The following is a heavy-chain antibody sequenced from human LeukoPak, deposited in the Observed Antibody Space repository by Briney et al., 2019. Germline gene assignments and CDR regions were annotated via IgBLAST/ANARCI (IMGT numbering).Heavy chain of an antibody. CDR1: GFTFSSHG. CDR3: AKDKGGSYYPAYFDY. V-gene: IGHV3-23*01. Sequence: GGSLRLSCAASGFTFSSHGMSWVRQAPGKGLEWVSATGGSGGTTYYADSVKGRFTISRDNSKNTLYLQMNSLRAEDTAVYYCAKDKGGSYYPAYFDYWGQGTLVTVSS. CDR2: TGGSGGTT. J-gene: IGHJ4*02. D-gene: IGHD1-26*01.